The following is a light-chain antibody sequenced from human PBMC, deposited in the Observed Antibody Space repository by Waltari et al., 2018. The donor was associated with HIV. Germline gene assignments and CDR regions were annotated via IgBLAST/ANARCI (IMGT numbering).Light chain of an antibody. V-gene: IGKV1-39*01. J-gene: IGKJ5*01. CDR3: QQSYTTLIT. CDR2: AAS. CDR1: QDIGGS. Sequence: DIQMTQSPVSLSASIGDRVTITCRASQDIGGSLYWYQQKPGRAPKLLIFAASSLQSGVPSRFSGRGSGTDFTLTITSLQPEDCATYYCQQSYTTLITFGQGTRLEI.